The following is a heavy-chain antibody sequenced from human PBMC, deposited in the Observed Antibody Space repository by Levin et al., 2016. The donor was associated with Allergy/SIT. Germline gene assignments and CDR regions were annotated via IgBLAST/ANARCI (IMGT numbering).Heavy chain of an antibody. CDR3: AREMTTVTDWLGDAFDI. D-gene: IGHD4-17*01. CDR2: INPSGGST. CDR1: GYTFTNYL. V-gene: IGHV1-46*01. J-gene: IGHJ3*02. Sequence: ASVKVSCKTSGYTFTNYLLHWVRQAPGPGLEWMGNINPSGGSTVYAPKFRDRVTMTWDTSTSTVYMDLDSLGSDDTAVYYCAREMTTVTDWLGDAFDIWGQGTMVTVSS.